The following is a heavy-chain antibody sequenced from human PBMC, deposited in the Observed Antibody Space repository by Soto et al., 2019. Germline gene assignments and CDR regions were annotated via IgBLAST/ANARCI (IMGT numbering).Heavy chain of an antibody. Sequence: GASVKVSCKASGGTFSSYAISWVRQAPGQGLEWMGGIIPIFGTANYAQKFQGRVTITADESTSTAYMELSSLRSEDTAVYYCAREGGADYYGSDLYWGQGTLVTLAS. CDR1: GGTFSSYA. CDR2: IIPIFGTA. CDR3: AREGGADYYGSDLY. J-gene: IGHJ4*02. V-gene: IGHV1-69*13. D-gene: IGHD3-10*01.